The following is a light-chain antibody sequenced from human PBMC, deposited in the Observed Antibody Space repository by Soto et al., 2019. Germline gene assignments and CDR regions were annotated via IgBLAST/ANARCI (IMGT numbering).Light chain of an antibody. CDR2: LAS. V-gene: IGKV3-20*01. J-gene: IGKJ1*01. CDR3: QHFGTPPWT. Sequence: DIVLTQSPGTLSLSPGERATLSCRTSEAILNNYLAWFQHKPGQPPRLLIYLASNRAAGVPDRFSGSGSGTDFTLTISRLEPEDFAVYYCQHFGTPPWTFGQGTKVEI. CDR1: EAILNNY.